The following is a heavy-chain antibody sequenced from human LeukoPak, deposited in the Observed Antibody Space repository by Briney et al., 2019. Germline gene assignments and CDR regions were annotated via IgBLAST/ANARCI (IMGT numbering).Heavy chain of an antibody. Sequence: ASVKVSCKASGYTFTSYGISWVRQAPGQGLEWMGWISAYNGNTNYAQKLQGRVTMTTDTSTSTAYRELRSRRSDDTAVYYCARYRGQQWPVDYWGQGTLVTVSS. D-gene: IGHD6-19*01. J-gene: IGHJ4*02. V-gene: IGHV1-18*01. CDR2: ISAYNGNT. CDR1: GYTFTSYG. CDR3: ARYRGQQWPVDY.